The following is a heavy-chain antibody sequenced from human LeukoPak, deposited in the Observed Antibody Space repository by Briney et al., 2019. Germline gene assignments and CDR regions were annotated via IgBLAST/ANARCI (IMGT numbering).Heavy chain of an antibody. CDR2: IYYSGGT. CDR3: AREYSGGYDY. Sequence: PSETLSLTCTVSGDSIGSSSHYWGWIRQPPGKGLEWIGTIYYSGGTYYNPSLKSRVTMSVDTSKNQFSLKLTSVTAADTSIYYCAREYSGGYDYWGQGTLVTVSS. J-gene: IGHJ4*02. CDR1: GDSIGSSSHY. V-gene: IGHV4-39*02. D-gene: IGHD1-26*01.